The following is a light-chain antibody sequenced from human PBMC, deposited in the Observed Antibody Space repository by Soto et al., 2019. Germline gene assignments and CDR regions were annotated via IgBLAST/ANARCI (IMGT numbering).Light chain of an antibody. CDR2: AAS. CDR1: QGIRND. CDR3: LQHSTYPLT. Sequence: DIPMTQFPSSLSASVGDRVTITCRAIQGIRNDLGWYQQKPGKAPKRLIYAASSLQSGVPSRFSGSGSGTEFTLAISSLQPEDSATFYCLQHSTYPLTFGQGTKVEIK. V-gene: IGKV1-17*01. J-gene: IGKJ1*01.